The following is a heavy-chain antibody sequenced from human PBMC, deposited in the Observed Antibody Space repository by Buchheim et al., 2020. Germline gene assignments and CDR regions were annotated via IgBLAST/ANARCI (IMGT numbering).Heavy chain of an antibody. CDR2: IKPDGSEG. V-gene: IGHV3-7*01. J-gene: IGHJ4*02. Sequence: EVQLVESGGSLVQPGGSLRLSCAASGFSFNVYWMSWIRQAPGKGLQWVANIKPDGSEGYYMDSVRGRFTISRDNAKNSLYLQINSLRAEDTALYYCARDNNNLFDYWGQGT. CDR3: ARDNNNLFDY. CDR1: GFSFNVYW. D-gene: IGHD1/OR15-1a*01.